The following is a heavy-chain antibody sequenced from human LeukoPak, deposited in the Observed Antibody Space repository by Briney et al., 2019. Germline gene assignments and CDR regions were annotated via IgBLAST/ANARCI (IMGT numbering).Heavy chain of an antibody. D-gene: IGHD6-19*01. V-gene: IGHV1-18*01. CDR2: ISAYNGNT. CDR1: GYTFTSYG. CDR3: ARESGWYRPLGDFDY. J-gene: IGHJ4*02. Sequence: ASVKVSCKASGYTFTSYGISWVRQAPGQGLEWMGWISAYNGNTNYAQKLQGRVTMTTDTSTSTAYMELRSLRSDDTAVYYCARESGWYRPLGDFDYWGQGTLVTVSS.